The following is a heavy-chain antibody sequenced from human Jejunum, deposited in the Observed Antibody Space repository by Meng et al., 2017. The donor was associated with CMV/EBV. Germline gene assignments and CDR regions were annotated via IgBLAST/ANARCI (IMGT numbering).Heavy chain of an antibody. D-gene: IGHD3-9*01. V-gene: IGHV3-53*01. CDR1: TS. J-gene: IGHJ5*02. CDR3: ARLPTGYPNWLDL. CDR2: LHSSGGT. Sequence: TSFSWVRQAPGKGLEWVSALHSSGGTYYADSVRGRSTISRDNSKNTLYLQMDSLRAEDTAVYYCARLPTGYPNWLDLWGQGILVTVSS.